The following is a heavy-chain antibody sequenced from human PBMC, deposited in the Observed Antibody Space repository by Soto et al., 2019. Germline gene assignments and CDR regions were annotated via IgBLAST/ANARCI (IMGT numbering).Heavy chain of an antibody. D-gene: IGHD3-3*01. CDR2: ISGSGDYT. CDR1: GFTFDSYA. CDR3: AAPSGSFDY. V-gene: IGHV3-23*01. Sequence: GSLRLSCAASGFTFDSYAMNWVRQAPGKGLEWVSTISGSGDYTYYADSVKGRFTISRDNSKNTLYLQMNSLRAEDTAVYYCAAPSGSFDYWGQGTLVTVSS. J-gene: IGHJ4*02.